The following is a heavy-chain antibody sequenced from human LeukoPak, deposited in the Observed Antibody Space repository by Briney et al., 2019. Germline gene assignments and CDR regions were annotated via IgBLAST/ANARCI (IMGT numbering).Heavy chain of an antibody. Sequence: GASVKVSCKASGYPFSTYGISWVRLAPGQGLEWMAWMNPNTGYTGFAQKFQGRVTVSRNTDISTAYMELNSLRSEDTAVYYCARFGGGATKDDRLDYWGQGTLVTVSS. CDR3: ARFGGGATKDDRLDY. CDR2: MNPNTGYT. D-gene: IGHD3-16*01. V-gene: IGHV1-8*03. J-gene: IGHJ4*02. CDR1: GYPFSTYG.